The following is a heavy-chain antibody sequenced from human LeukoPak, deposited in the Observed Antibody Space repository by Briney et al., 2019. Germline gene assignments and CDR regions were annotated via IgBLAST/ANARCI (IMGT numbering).Heavy chain of an antibody. Sequence: GESLKISCKGSGYRFSIYWIGWVRQMPGKGLGWMGIIYPGDSYTRNIPSFQGQVTLSADKSTRPAYLQWRSLKDSDTAMYYCARIGGRGSGWAIDYWGQGTLVTVSS. CDR2: IYPGDSYT. V-gene: IGHV5-51*01. CDR3: ARIGGRGSGWAIDY. J-gene: IGHJ4*02. CDR1: GYRFSIYW. D-gene: IGHD6-19*01.